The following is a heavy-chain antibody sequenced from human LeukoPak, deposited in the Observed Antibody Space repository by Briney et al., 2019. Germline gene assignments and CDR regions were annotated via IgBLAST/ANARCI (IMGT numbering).Heavy chain of an antibody. CDR3: ASYSPDWDFDY. D-gene: IGHD3/OR15-3a*01. J-gene: IGHJ4*02. CDR2: IYYSVTT. CDR1: GVSVTNHY. Sequence: PSETLSLTCTVSGVSVTNHYWSWIRQPAGKGLESIGLIYYSVTTNYNPSLKSRVSMSVDTSKNQFSLKVNSVTAADTAVYYCASYSPDWDFDYWGQGTLVTVSS. V-gene: IGHV4-4*07.